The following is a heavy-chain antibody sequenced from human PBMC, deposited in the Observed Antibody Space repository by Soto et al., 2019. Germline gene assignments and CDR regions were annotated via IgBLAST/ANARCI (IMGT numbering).Heavy chain of an antibody. J-gene: IGHJ4*02. CDR3: ARDAAAGLNDY. CDR1: GYTFTSYA. D-gene: IGHD6-13*01. CDR2: ISAYNGNT. Sequence: QVQLVQSGAEVKKPGASVKVSCKASGYTFTSYAISWVRXAPGQGLEWMGWISAYNGNTNYAQKLQGRVTMTTDAXXSXAXXXXXXXXXXXXAVYYCARDAAAGLNDYWGQGTLVTVSS. V-gene: IGHV1-18*01.